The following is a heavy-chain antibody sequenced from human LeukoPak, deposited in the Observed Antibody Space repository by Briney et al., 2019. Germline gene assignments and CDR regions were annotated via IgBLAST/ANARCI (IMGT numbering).Heavy chain of an antibody. Sequence: PSETLSLTCTVSGGSVSSGSYYWSWIRQPPGKGLEWIGYIYYSGSTNYNPSLKSRFTISVDTSKNQFSLKLSSVTAADTAVYYCARGGDWFDPWGQGTLVTVSS. CDR3: ARGGDWFDP. D-gene: IGHD3-3*01. CDR1: GGSVSSGSYY. V-gene: IGHV4-61*01. J-gene: IGHJ5*02. CDR2: IYYSGST.